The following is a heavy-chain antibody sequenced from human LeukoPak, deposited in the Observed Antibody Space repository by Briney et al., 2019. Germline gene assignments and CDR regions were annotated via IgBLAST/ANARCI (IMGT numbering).Heavy chain of an antibody. J-gene: IGHJ4*02. CDR2: TYYRSKWYS. D-gene: IGHD6-19*01. V-gene: IGHV6-1*01. CDR3: AREVATTGWYTFDY. CDR1: GDSVSSINGA. Sequence: SQTLSLTCAISGDSVSSINGAWNWVRQSPSRGLEWLGRTYYRSKWYSDYAVPIQGRMSINPDTSKNQFTLHLFSVTPDDAAVYYCAREVATTGWYTFDYWGQGTRVTVSS.